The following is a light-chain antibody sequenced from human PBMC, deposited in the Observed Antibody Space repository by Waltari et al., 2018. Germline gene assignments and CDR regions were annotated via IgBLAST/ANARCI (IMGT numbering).Light chain of an antibody. J-gene: IGKJ4*01. CDR1: QGISSY. V-gene: IGKV1-8*01. Sequence: AIRITQSPSSLSASTGDRVTITCRASQGISSYLDWYQQKPGKAPKLLIYDASTLQSGVPSRFSGSGSGTDFTLTISCLQSEDFATYYCQQYYSYPRTFGGGTKVEIK. CDR2: DAS. CDR3: QQYYSYPRT.